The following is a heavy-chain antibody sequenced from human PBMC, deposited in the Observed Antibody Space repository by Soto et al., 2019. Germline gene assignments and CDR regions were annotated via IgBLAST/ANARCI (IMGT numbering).Heavy chain of an antibody. V-gene: IGHV1-3*01. CDR2: INAGNGNT. D-gene: IGHD6-19*01. J-gene: IGHJ4*02. Sequence: GASVKVSCKASGYTFTSYAMHWVRPAPGQRLEWMGWINAGNGNTKYSQKFQGRVTITRDTSASTAYMELSSLRSEDTGIYYCVKVIYDSGWYGFYFDYWGQGTLVTVSS. CDR3: VKVIYDSGWYGFYFDY. CDR1: GYTFTSYA.